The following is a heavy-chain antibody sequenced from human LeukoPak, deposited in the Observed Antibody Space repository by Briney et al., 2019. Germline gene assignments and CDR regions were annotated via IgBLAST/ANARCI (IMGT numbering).Heavy chain of an antibody. D-gene: IGHD1-26*01. V-gene: IGHV3-23*01. CDR1: GFTFSSYA. CDR3: AKEKIRGSYSDY. J-gene: IGHJ4*02. CDR2: ISGSGGST. Sequence: GGSLRLSCAASGFTFSSYAMSWVRQAPGKGLEWVSDISGSGGSTYYADSVKGRFTISRDNSKNTQYLQMDSLRAEDTAVYYCAKEKIRGSYSDYWGPGTLVTVSS.